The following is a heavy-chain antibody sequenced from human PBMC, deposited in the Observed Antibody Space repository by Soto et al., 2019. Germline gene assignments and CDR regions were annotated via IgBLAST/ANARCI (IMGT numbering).Heavy chain of an antibody. V-gene: IGHV4-28*01. Sequence: SETLSLTCAVSGYSISSSNWWGWIRQPPGKGLEWIGYIYYSGTTYYNPSLKSRVTMSVGTSKNQFSLKLTSVTAVDTALYYCARREIQGPIDYWGQGTLVTVSS. CDR1: GYSISSSNW. CDR3: ARREIQGPIDY. D-gene: IGHD1-26*01. J-gene: IGHJ4*02. CDR2: IYYSGTT.